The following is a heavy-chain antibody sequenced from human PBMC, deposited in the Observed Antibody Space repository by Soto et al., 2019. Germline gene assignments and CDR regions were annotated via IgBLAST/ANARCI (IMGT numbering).Heavy chain of an antibody. D-gene: IGHD6-6*01. V-gene: IGHV4-31*03. CDR2: IYYSGST. J-gene: IGHJ6*02. Sequence: SETLSLTCTVSGGSISSGGYYWSWIRQHPGKGLEWIGYIYYSGSTYYNPSLKSRVTISVDTSKNQFSLKLSSVTAADTAVYYCAREMLDSSSSGGLDVSGQGPTAT. CDR1: GGSISSGGYY. CDR3: AREMLDSSSSGGLDV.